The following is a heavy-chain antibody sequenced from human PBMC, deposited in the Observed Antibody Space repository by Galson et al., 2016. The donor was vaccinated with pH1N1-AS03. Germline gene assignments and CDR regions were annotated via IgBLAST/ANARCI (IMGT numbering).Heavy chain of an antibody. CDR2: ISANADST. Sequence: SLRLSCAASGFTFSSSAMTWVRQAPGKGLNWVSYISANADSTYYADPVKGRFTISRDTSKYTLYLQLNSLRPEDTAVYYCANVGGWQGLEPGGQGTLVTVPS. CDR1: GFTFSSSA. V-gene: IGHV3-23*01. D-gene: IGHD6-19*01. J-gene: IGHJ4*02. CDR3: ANVGGWQGLEP.